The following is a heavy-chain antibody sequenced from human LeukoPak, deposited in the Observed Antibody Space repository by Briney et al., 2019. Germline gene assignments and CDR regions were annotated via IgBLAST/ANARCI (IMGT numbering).Heavy chain of an antibody. V-gene: IGHV4-61*02. CDR3: ARDPWPSVYADTSYYFDY. J-gene: IGHJ4*02. CDR1: GGSISSGSYY. D-gene: IGHD2-8*01. Sequence: SETLSLTCTVSGGSISSGSYYWSWIRQPAGKGLEWIGRIYTSGSTNYNPSLKSRVTISVDTSKNQFSLKLSSVTAADTAVYYCARDPWPSVYADTSYYFDYWGQGTLVTVSS. CDR2: IYTSGST.